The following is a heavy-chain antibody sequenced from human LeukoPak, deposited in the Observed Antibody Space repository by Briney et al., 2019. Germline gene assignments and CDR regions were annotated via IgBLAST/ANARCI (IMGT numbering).Heavy chain of an antibody. D-gene: IGHD5-24*01. V-gene: IGHV3-21*01. J-gene: IGHJ4*02. CDR3: ARDPLELRLTPFDY. CDR2: ISSSSSYI. Sequence: GGSLRLSCAASGFTFNSYSMNWVRQAPGKGLEWVSSISSSSSYIYYVDSVKGRFTISRDNAKNSLYLQMNSLRAEDTAVYYCARDPLELRLTPFDYWGQGTLVTVSS. CDR1: GFTFNSYS.